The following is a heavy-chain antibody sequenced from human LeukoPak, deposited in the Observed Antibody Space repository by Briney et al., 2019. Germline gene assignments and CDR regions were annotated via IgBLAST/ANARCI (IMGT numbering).Heavy chain of an antibody. CDR3: ARDRGNTYYDFWSGYYKEAYFDY. CDR1: GFSFSTYW. J-gene: IGHJ4*02. D-gene: IGHD3-3*01. V-gene: IGHV3-7*03. Sequence: GGSLRLSCAASGFSFSTYWMSWVRQAPEKGLEWVATIRQDGSEKLYVDSVKGRFTISRDNAKNSLYLQMNSLRAEDTAVYYCARDRGNTYYDFWSGYYKEAYFDYWGQGTLVTVSS. CDR2: IRQDGSEK.